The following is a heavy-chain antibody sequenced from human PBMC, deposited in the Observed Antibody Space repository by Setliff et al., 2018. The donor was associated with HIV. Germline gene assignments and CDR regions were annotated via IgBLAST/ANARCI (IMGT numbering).Heavy chain of an antibody. V-gene: IGHV3-21*01. CDR1: EFTFNTYS. D-gene: IGHD3-10*02. CDR3: ARTLQDGITMSLPGAFDL. J-gene: IGHJ3*01. CDR2: ISSTSTKV. Sequence: GGSLRLSCAASEFTFNTYSMNWVRLAPGKGLEWVSAISSTSTKVFHADSVKGRFTISRDNARNALYLQMNSLRAEDTAVYFCARTLQDGITMSLPGAFDLWGQGTMVTVSS.